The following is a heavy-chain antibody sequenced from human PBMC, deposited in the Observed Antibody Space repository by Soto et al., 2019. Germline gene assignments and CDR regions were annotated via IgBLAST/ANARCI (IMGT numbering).Heavy chain of an antibody. CDR3: AKVIVGATTFDY. CDR1: GFTFSSYA. D-gene: IGHD1-26*01. Sequence: GGSLRLSCAASGFTFSSYAMSWVRQAPGKGLEWISAISGSGGSTYYADSVKGRFTISRDNSKNTLYLQMNSLRAEDTAVYYCAKVIVGATTFDYWGQGTLVTVSS. J-gene: IGHJ4*02. CDR2: ISGSGGST. V-gene: IGHV3-23*01.